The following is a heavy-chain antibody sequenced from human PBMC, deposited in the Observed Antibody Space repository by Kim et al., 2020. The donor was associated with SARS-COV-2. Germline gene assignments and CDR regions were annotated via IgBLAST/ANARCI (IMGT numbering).Heavy chain of an antibody. D-gene: IGHD1-26*01. CDR3: ARRSTYSNSAFDF. CDR1: GFTFSDYY. J-gene: IGHJ4*02. Sequence: GGSPRLSCAASGFTFSDYYMSWIRQAPGEGLEWVSYISGSGSSMYYADSVKARFAISRDNAKNSLYLQMNSLRAEDTAVYYCARRSTYSNSAFDFWGQGTLVTVSS. V-gene: IGHV3-11*01. CDR2: ISGSGSSM.